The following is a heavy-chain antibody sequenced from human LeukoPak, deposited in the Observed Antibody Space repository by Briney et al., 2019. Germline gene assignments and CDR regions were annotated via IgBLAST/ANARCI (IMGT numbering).Heavy chain of an antibody. Sequence: PGGSLRLSCAASGFTFSDYYMSWIRQAPGKGLEWVSYISSSGSTIYYADSVKGRFTISRDNAKNSLYLQMNSLRAEDTAVYYCARDRGFGELLCYMDVWGKGTTVTISS. D-gene: IGHD3-10*01. CDR3: ARDRGFGELLCYMDV. CDR2: ISSSGSTI. V-gene: IGHV3-11*01. J-gene: IGHJ6*03. CDR1: GFTFSDYY.